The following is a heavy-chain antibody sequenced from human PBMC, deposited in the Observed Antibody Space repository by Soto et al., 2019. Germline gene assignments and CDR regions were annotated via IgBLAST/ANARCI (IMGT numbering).Heavy chain of an antibody. V-gene: IGHV4-61*08. CDR1: GVSVSTDGYY. D-gene: IGHD3-9*01. CDR2: IYYSGST. J-gene: IGHJ6*02. Sequence: QVQLQESGPGLVKPSETLSLTCTVSGVSVSTDGYYWSWIRQPPGKGLEWIGYIYYSGSTYYNPSLKSRVTISVDTSKNQFSLKLSSVTAADTAVYYCARQGPDRYDYYYYGMDVWGQGTTVTVSS. CDR3: ARQGPDRYDYYYYGMDV.